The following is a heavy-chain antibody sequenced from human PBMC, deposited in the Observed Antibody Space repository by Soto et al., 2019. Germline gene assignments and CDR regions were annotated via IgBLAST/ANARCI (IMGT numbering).Heavy chain of an antibody. CDR1: GGSISSGGYS. D-gene: IGHD4-4*01. J-gene: IGHJ6*02. CDR3: AADAVNYDLEYGMDV. CDR2: IYHSGST. Sequence: SETLSLTCAVSGGSISSGGYSWSWIRQPPGKGLEWIGYIYHSGSTYYNPSLKSRVTISVDRSKNQFSLKLSSVTAADTAVYYCAADAVNYDLEYGMDVWGQGTTVT. V-gene: IGHV4-30-2*01.